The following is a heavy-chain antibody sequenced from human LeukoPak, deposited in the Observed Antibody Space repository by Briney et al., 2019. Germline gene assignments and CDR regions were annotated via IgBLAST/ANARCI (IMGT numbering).Heavy chain of an antibody. V-gene: IGHV1-46*01. Sequence: ASVKVSCKASGYTFTSYYMHWVRQAPGQGLEWMGIINPSGGSTSYAQKFQGRVTMTRDMSTSTVYMELSSLRSEDTAVYYCARGGVVVVPAAISPYYFDYWGQGTLVIVSS. D-gene: IGHD2-2*01. CDR2: INPSGGST. CDR1: GYTFTSYY. CDR3: ARGGVVVVPAAISPYYFDY. J-gene: IGHJ4*02.